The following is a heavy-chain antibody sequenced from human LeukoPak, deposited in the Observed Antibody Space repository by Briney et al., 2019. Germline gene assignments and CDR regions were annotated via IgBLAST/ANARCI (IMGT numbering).Heavy chain of an antibody. J-gene: IGHJ4*02. CDR3: AKAPYRYCSSTSCSEDY. CDR1: GFTFSSYG. Sequence: GGSLRPSCAASGFTFSSYGMHWVRQAPGKGLEWVAVIWYDGSNKYYADSVKGRFTISRDNSKNTLYLQMNSLRAEDTAVYYCAKAPYRYCSSTSCSEDYWGQGTLVTVSS. V-gene: IGHV3-30*02. CDR2: IWYDGSNK. D-gene: IGHD2-2*01.